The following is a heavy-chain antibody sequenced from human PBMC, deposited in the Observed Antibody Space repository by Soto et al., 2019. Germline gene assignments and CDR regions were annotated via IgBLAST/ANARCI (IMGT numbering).Heavy chain of an antibody. CDR2: TYYRSKWYN. CDR1: GDSVSSNSAA. D-gene: IGHD2-2*01. J-gene: IGHJ5*02. V-gene: IGHV6-1*01. Sequence: SQTLSLTCAISGDSVSSNSAAWNWIRQSPSRGLEWLGRTYYRSKWYNDYAVSVKSRITINPDTSKNQFSLQLNSVTPEDTAVYYCARGRAASPYCSSTSCYDENWFDPWGQGTLVTVSS. CDR3: ARGRAASPYCSSTSCYDENWFDP.